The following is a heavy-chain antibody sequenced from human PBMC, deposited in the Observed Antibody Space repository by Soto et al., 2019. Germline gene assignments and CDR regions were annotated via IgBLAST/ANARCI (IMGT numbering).Heavy chain of an antibody. J-gene: IGHJ4*02. Sequence: QVQLVESGGGVVQPGRSLRLSCAASGFTSSSYAMHWVRQAPRKGLEWVAVISYDGSNKYYADSVKGRFTISRDNSKNTLYLQMNSLRAEDTAVYYCAKIVVVITDYYFDYWGQGTLVTVSS. CDR1: GFTSSSYA. D-gene: IGHD3-22*01. CDR3: AKIVVVITDYYFDY. CDR2: ISYDGSNK. V-gene: IGHV3-30-3*01.